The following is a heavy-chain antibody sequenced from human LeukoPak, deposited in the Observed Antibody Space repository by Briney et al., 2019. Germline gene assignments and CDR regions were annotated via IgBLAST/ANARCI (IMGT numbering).Heavy chain of an antibody. CDR2: ISSSSTYK. V-gene: IGHV3-21*01. D-gene: IGHD3-10*01. J-gene: IGHJ5*02. Sequence: GGSLRLSCAASGFTFTNYSMNWVRQTPGKGLEWVSSISSSSTYKYYADSVKGRFTISRDNARNSLYLQMNSLRVDDTAVYYCYPHYYGSGNLNWCDPWGQGTLVTVSS. CDR1: GFTFTNYS. CDR3: YPHYYGSGNLNWCDP.